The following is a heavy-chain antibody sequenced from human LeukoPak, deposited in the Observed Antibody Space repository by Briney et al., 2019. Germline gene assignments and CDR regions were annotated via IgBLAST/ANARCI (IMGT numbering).Heavy chain of an antibody. J-gene: IGHJ5*02. CDR2: IYYSGST. D-gene: IGHD1-1*01. Sequence: SETLSLTCTVSGGSISSSSYYWGWIRQPPGKGLEWIGSIYYSGSTYYNPSLKSRVTISVGTSKNQFSLKLSSVTAADTAVYYCARLGQLPLFALRLYNWFDPWGQGTLDTVSS. CDR3: ARLGQLPLFALRLYNWFDP. V-gene: IGHV4-39*01. CDR1: GGSISSSSYY.